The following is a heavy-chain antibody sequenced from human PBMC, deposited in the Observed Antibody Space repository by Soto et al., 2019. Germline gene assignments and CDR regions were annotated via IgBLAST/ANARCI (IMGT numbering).Heavy chain of an antibody. Sequence: SETLSLTCAVYGGSFSAYYWNWIRQPPGKGLEWIGEINYSGGTYYNPSLKSRVTISVDTSKNQVSLKLSSVTAADTAFYYCARGGKDLLVRVSNWFDPWGQGTLVTVSS. J-gene: IGHJ5*02. V-gene: IGHV4-34*01. D-gene: IGHD6-13*01. CDR1: GGSFSAYY. CDR2: INYSGGT. CDR3: ARGGKDLLVRVSNWFDP.